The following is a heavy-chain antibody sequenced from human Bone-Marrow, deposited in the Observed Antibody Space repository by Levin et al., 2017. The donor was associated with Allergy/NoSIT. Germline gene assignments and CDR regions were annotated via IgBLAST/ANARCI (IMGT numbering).Heavy chain of an antibody. J-gene: IGHJ5*02. CDR3: AREQDHDYRDYYFDT. CDR2: IDNTGST. V-gene: IGHV4-30-4*01. CDR1: GSSLSSYDYY. D-gene: IGHD2-21*02. Sequence: SQTLSLTCTVSGSSLSSYDYYWRWIRQSPGKGLEWIGNIDNTGSTSYNPSLKSRFSISIDTSNNQYSLRLNSVTAADTAVYYCAREQDHDYRDYYFDTWGQGIPVTVSS.